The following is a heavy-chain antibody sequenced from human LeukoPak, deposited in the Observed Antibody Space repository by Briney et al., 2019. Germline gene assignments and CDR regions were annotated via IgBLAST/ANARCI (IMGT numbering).Heavy chain of an antibody. CDR2: FDPEDGET. Sequence: ASVKVSCKVSGYTLTELSMHWVRQAPGKGLGWMGGFDPEDGETIYAQKFQGRVTMTEDTSTDTAYMELSSLRSEDTAVYYCATLTTHIVVVPAAIRRGYYYYGMDVWGQGTTVTVSS. CDR1: GYTLTELS. V-gene: IGHV1-24*01. D-gene: IGHD2-2*02. J-gene: IGHJ6*02. CDR3: ATLTTHIVVVPAAIRRGYYYYGMDV.